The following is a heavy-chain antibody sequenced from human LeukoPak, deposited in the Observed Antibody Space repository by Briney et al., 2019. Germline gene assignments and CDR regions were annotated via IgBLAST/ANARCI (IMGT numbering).Heavy chain of an antibody. CDR2: IKQDGSEK. CDR3: ARVGVEQQLEEYYFDY. CDR1: GFTFRSYW. V-gene: IGHV3-7*03. Sequence: GGSLRLSCAASGFTFRSYWMSWVRQAPGKGLEWVANIKQDGSEKYYVYSVKGRFTISRDNAKNSLYLQMNSLRAEDTAVYYCARVGVEQQLEEYYFDYWGQGTLVTVSS. D-gene: IGHD6-13*01. J-gene: IGHJ4*02.